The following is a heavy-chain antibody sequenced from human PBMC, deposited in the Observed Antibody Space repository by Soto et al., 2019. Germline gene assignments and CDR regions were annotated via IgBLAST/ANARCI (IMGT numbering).Heavy chain of an antibody. CDR1: GGSISKYY. J-gene: IGHJ5*01. CDR3: ARQTTYSSSWYDY. D-gene: IGHD6-13*01. CDR2: IYTSGST. Sequence: PSQNLSLTCTASGGSISKYYWTWIRQPAGKGLEWSGRIYTSGSTNYNLSLKSRVTMSLDTSKNQFSMKLSSVTAADTALYSCARQTTYSSSWYDYWGHGTLLTVSS. V-gene: IGHV4-4*07.